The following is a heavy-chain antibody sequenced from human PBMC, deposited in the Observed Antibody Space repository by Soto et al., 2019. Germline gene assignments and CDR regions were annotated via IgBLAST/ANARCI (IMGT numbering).Heavy chain of an antibody. CDR3: ARDYYDGSASYGIEF. CDR2: INPKSGGA. J-gene: IGHJ3*01. D-gene: IGHD3-16*01. V-gene: IGHV1-2*04. CDR1: GYTFTGYY. Sequence: QVHLVQSGAEVKKPGASVKVSCKASGYTFTGYYIHWVRQAPGQGLEWMRWINPKSGGANIAQKFQGWVTMTRDTSISTTYMELSNLRSNDTAVYYCARDYYDGSASYGIEFWGQGTMVTVAS.